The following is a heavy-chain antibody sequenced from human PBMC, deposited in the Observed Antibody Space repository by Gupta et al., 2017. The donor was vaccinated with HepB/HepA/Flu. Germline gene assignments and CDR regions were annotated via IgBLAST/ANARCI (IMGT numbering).Heavy chain of an antibody. CDR2: ISPSGTTI. CDR1: GFTFSDYY. D-gene: IGHD1/OR15-1a*01. CDR3: AKNKGLGNNYYGMDV. Sequence: QVQLVESGGGLVKAGGSLRLSCAASGFTFSDYYMSWVRQAPGKGLEWVSDISPSGTTIYYADSLKGRFAISRDNAKKSLYLQMSSLRAEDTAVYYCAKNKGLGNNYYGMDVWGRVTTVTVSS. V-gene: IGHV3-11*01. J-gene: IGHJ6*02.